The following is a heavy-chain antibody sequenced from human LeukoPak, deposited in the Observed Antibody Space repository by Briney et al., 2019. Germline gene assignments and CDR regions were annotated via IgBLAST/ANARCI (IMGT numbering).Heavy chain of an antibody. J-gene: IGHJ3*02. CDR3: ARDYAGFLEWLPNAFDI. D-gene: IGHD3-3*01. CDR1: GGSISSGSYY. V-gene: IGHV4-61*02. CDR2: IYTSGST. Sequence: PSETLSLTCTVSGGSISSGSYYWSWIRQPAGKALEWIGRIYTSGSTNYNPSLKSRVTISVDTSKNQFSLKLSSVTAADTAVYYCARDYAGFLEWLPNAFDIWGQGTMVTVSS.